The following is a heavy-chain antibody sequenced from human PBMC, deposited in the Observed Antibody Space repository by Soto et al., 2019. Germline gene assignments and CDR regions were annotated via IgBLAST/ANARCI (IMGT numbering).Heavy chain of an antibody. CDR2: ISSSSSYI. V-gene: IGHV3-21*01. Sequence: EVQLVESGGGLVKPGGSLRLSCAASGFTFSSYSMNWVRQAPGKGLEWVSSISSSSSYIYYADSVKGRFTISRDNAKNSLYLQMNSRRAEDTAVYYCARTTHISSSWHNDYKEDDAFASWGQGTMVTVSS. CDR1: GFTFSSYS. CDR3: ARTTHISSSWHNDYKEDDAFAS. D-gene: IGHD6-13*01. J-gene: IGHJ3*02.